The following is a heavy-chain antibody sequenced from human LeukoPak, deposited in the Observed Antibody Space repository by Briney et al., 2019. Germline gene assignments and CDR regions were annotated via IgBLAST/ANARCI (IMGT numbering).Heavy chain of an antibody. CDR1: GFTFSSYW. CDR3: ARVLSGRGSLYDYYYYMDV. V-gene: IGHV3-7*01. D-gene: IGHD3-10*01. J-gene: IGHJ6*03. Sequence: GGSLRLSCAASGFTFSSYWMSWVRQAPGKGLEWVANIKQDGSEKYYVDSVKGRFTISRDNAKNSLYLQMNSLRAEDTAVYYCARVLSGRGSLYDYYYYMDVWGKGTTVTISS. CDR2: IKQDGSEK.